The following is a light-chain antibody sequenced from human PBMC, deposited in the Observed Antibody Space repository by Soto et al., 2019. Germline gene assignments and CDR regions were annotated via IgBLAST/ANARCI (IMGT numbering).Light chain of an antibody. Sequence: DIQMTQSPSSLSASVGDRVNITCRASQSISSYLNWYQQKPGKAPKLLIYAASSLQSGVPSRFSGRGSGTDFTLTISSLQPEDFATYYCQQSYSTPRTFGQGTKVEIK. J-gene: IGKJ1*01. V-gene: IGKV1-39*01. CDR1: QSISSY. CDR2: AAS. CDR3: QQSYSTPRT.